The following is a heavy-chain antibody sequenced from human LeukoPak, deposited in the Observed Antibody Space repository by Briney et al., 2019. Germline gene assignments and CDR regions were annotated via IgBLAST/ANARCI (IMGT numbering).Heavy chain of an antibody. J-gene: IGHJ4*02. D-gene: IGHD2-2*01. CDR3: ARVSRYCSSTSCYVVFDY. CDR2: IYHSGST. Sequence: PSETLSLTCAVSGGSISSSNWWSWVRQPPGKGLAWIGEIYHSGSTNYNPSLKSRVTISVDKSKNQFSLKLSSVTAADTAVYYCARVSRYCSSTSCYVVFDYWGQGTLVTVSS. CDR1: GGSISSSNW. V-gene: IGHV4-4*02.